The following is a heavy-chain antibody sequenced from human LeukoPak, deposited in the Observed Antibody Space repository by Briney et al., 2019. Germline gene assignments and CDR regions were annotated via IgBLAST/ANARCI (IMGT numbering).Heavy chain of an antibody. Sequence: GRSLRLSCAASGFTFNSYAMHWVRQAPGKGLEWVAVISYDGSNKYYADPVKGRFTISRDNSKNTLYLQMNSLRAEDTAVYYCAREGNYYDSSGYYYVVDYWGQGTLVTVSS. J-gene: IGHJ4*02. CDR1: GFTFNSYA. CDR2: ISYDGSNK. V-gene: IGHV3-30*01. D-gene: IGHD3-22*01. CDR3: AREGNYYDSSGYYYVVDY.